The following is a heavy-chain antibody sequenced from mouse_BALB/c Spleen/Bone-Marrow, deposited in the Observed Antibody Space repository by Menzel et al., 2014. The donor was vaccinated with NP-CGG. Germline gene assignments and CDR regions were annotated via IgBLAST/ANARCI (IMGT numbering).Heavy chain of an antibody. CDR2: INPSNGGT. Sequence: QVQLQQPGAELVKPGASVKLSCKASGYIFTSYYMYWVKQRPGQGLEWFGEINPSNGGTNFNEKFKNKATLTVDKSSSTAYMQLSSLTSEDSAVYYCSRGRRDALDYWGQGTSVTVSS. V-gene: IGHV1S81*02. J-gene: IGHJ4*01. CDR3: SRGRRDALDY. CDR1: GYIFTSYY.